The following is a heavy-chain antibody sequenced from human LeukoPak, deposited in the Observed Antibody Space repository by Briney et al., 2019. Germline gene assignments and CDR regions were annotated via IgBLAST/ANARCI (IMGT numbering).Heavy chain of an antibody. V-gene: IGHV3-48*01. CDR1: GFTFSSYS. D-gene: IGHD3-3*01. J-gene: IGHJ3*02. Sequence: GGSLRLSCAASGFTFSSYSMNWVRQAPGKGLEWVSYISSSSSTIYYADSVKGRFTISRDNAKNSLYLQMNSLRAEDTAVYYCARASISKYYDFWSGYDSGAFDIWGQGTMVTVSS. CDR3: ARASISKYYDFWSGYDSGAFDI. CDR2: ISSSSSTI.